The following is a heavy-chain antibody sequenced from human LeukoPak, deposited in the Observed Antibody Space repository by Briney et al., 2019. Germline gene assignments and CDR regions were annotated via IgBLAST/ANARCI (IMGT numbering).Heavy chain of an antibody. V-gene: IGHV1-18*01. Sequence: ASVKVSCKASGYTFTSYGISWVRQAPGQGLEWMGWISAYNGNTNYAQKLQGRVTMTTDTSTSTAYMELRSLRSDDTAVYYCARSAVVVPAAIGNWFDPWGQGTLVTVSS. D-gene: IGHD2-2*01. CDR3: ARSAVVVPAAIGNWFDP. CDR2: ISAYNGNT. J-gene: IGHJ5*02. CDR1: GYTFTSYG.